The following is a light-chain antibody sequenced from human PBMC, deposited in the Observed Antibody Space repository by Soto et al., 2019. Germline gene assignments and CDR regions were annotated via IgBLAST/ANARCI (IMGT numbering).Light chain of an antibody. J-gene: IGKJ4*01. V-gene: IGKV1-12*01. CDR2: TAS. CDR1: QDISKW. CDR3: QQGNSYPLT. Sequence: DIQMTQSPSSVSASVGDRVTITCRASQDISKWLTWYPQTPGKAPKLLIYTASTLQSGVPSRFSGSGSGTDFTLTINSLQPEDFATYYCQQGNSYPLTFGGGTKVEIK.